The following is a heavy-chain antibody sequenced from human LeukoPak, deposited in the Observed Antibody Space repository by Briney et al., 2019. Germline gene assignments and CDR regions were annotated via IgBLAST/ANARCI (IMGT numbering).Heavy chain of an antibody. CDR1: GNYW. CDR2: INSDGSWT. J-gene: IGHJ4*02. CDR3: VSFYETY. Sequence: GGSLRLSCAASGNYWMHWVRQGPGKELVWVSHINSDGSWTSYADSVKGRFTISKDNAKNTVYLQMNSLRAEDTAVYYCVSFYETYWGRGTLVTVSS. V-gene: IGHV3-74*01. D-gene: IGHD2/OR15-2a*01.